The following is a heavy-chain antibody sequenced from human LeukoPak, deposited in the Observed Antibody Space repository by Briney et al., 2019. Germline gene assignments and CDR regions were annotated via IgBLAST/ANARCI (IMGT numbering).Heavy chain of an antibody. J-gene: IGHJ3*02. CDR1: GGSISSGGYY. Sequence: SSQTLSLTCTVSGGSISSGGYYWSWIRQHPGKGLECIGYIYHSGSTYYNPSLKSRVTISADRSKNQFSLKLSSVTAADTAVYYCARGADYGGNPTRDAFDIWGQGTVVTVSS. D-gene: IGHD4-17*01. V-gene: IGHV4-30-2*01. CDR3: ARGADYGGNPTRDAFDI. CDR2: IYHSGST.